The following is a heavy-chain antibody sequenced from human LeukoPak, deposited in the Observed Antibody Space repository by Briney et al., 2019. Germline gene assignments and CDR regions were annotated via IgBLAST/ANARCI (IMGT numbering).Heavy chain of an antibody. Sequence: PSETLSLTCAVYGGSFSDYYWTWIRQPPGKGLEWIGEINHSGSTHYNPSLKSRVTISVDTSKKQFSLKLSSVTAADTAVYYCATYSTGFDIWGQGTVVTVSS. CDR3: ATYSTGFDI. D-gene: IGHD6-19*01. CDR2: INHSGST. V-gene: IGHV4-34*01. J-gene: IGHJ3*02. CDR1: GGSFSDYY.